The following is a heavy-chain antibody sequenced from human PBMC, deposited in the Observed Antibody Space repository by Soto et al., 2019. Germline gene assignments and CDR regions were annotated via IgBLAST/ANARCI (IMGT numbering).Heavy chain of an antibody. D-gene: IGHD3-3*01. CDR2: INTHSGGT. Sequence: QVHLVQSGAEVKKPGASVKVSCEASGYTFNIYFMHWVRQAPGQGLEWMGWINTHSGGTNYAQKFQGSFTVTRHTASSRAYLEVTRVTSDDTADYYGARGSHRHWTTRDERWGLGTRVIVSS. V-gene: IGHV1-2*02. J-gene: IGHJ4*02. CDR3: ARGSHRHWTTRDER. CDR1: GYTFNIYF.